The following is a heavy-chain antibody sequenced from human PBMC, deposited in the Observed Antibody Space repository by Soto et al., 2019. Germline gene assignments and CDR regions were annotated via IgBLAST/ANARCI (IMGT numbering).Heavy chain of an antibody. D-gene: IGHD1-26*01. CDR2: ISSDGRDK. V-gene: IGHV3-30*04. CDR3: VTPNNGRYWDYFDD. CDR1: GFTFNTYT. J-gene: IGHJ4*02. Sequence: QVKLVESGGGVVQPGRSLRLSCAASGFTFNTYTMHWVRQAPGKGLEWVAYISSDGRDKLYIDSVQGRFTISRDNFRNTLYLHMNSLRVEDTGLYYCVTPNNGRYWDYFDDWGQGTLVTVSS.